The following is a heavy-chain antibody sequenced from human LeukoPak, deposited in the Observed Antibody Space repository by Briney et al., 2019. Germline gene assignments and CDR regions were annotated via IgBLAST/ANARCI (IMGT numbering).Heavy chain of an antibody. CDR2: IYYSGMS. D-gene: IGHD5-18*01. V-gene: IGHV4-31*03. J-gene: IGHJ4*02. CDR3: ARAQYRYGSFYFDY. Sequence: LICTVSGDSIRSGGYYWSRIRQHPGKGLEWIGYIYYSGMSSYNPSLKSRVIISVDTSKNQFSMNLSSVTAADTAVFYCARAQYRYGSFYFDYWGQ. CDR1: GDSIRSGGYY.